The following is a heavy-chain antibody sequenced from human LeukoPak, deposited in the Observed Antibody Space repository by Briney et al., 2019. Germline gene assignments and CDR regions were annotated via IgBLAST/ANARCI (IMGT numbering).Heavy chain of an antibody. D-gene: IGHD1-14*01. J-gene: IGHJ4*02. CDR3: AKGKVNHLGGLDY. CDR1: GFTLSSYW. V-gene: IGHV3-74*01. Sequence: GGSLRLSCAASGFTLSSYWMHWVRQAPGKGLVWVSRINSDGSTTNYADSVKGRFTISRDNAKNTLYLQMNSLRADDTAIYYCAKGKVNHLGGLDYWGQGTLVTVSS. CDR2: INSDGSTT.